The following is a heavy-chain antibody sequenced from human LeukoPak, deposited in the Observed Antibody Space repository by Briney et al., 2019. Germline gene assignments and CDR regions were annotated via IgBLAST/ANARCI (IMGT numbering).Heavy chain of an antibody. CDR2: INHSGST. CDR3: ARGSAAGHRRYYYYMDV. CDR1: GGSFSGYY. V-gene: IGHV4-34*01. J-gene: IGHJ6*03. D-gene: IGHD6-13*01. Sequence: SETLSLTRAVYGGSFSGYYWSWIRQPPGKGLEWIGEINHSGSTNYNPSLKSRVTISVDTSKNQFSLKLSSVTAADTAVYYCARGSAAGHRRYYYYMDVWGKGTTVTVSS.